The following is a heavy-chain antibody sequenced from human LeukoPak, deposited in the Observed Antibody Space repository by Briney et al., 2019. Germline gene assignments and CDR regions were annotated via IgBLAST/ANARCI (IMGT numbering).Heavy chain of an antibody. J-gene: IGHJ4*02. Sequence: PGGSLRLSCAASGFTLSNYGMSWVRQAPGKGLEWVAGISGSGGATNYADSVKGRFTISRDNPKNTLYLQMNSLRVEDTAVYFCAKRGVVIRVILVGFHKEAYYFDSWGQGALVTVSS. V-gene: IGHV3-23*01. CDR2: ISGSGGAT. D-gene: IGHD3-22*01. CDR1: GFTLSNYG. CDR3: AKRGVVIRVILVGFHKEAYYFDS.